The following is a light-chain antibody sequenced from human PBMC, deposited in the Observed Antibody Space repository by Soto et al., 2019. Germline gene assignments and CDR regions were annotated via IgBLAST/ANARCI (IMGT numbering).Light chain of an antibody. CDR3: CSYAGRYTYV. CDR1: RNDIGSYNL. Sequence: QSALTQPASVSGSPGQSITISCTGTRNDIGSYNLVSWYQQHPGKAPKLIIYEGNKRPSGVSTRFSGSKSGYTASLTISGLQAEDEADYYCCSYAGRYTYVFGSGTKLTVL. V-gene: IGLV2-23*01. CDR2: EGN. J-gene: IGLJ1*01.